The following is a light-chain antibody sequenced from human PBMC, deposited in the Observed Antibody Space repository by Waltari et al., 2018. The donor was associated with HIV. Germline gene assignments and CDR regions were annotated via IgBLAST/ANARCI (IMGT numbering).Light chain of an antibody. CDR2: YDR. V-gene: IGLV3-21*04. Sequence: SYVLTQPPSVSVAPGTTARITCGGNNIGSKSVHWYQHKPGQAPVLVIYYDRERPSGIPERFSGSDSGNTATLTINRVEAGDEADYYCQVWDSSSEHVAFGGGTKLTVL. CDR3: QVWDSSSEHVA. J-gene: IGLJ2*01. CDR1: NIGSKS.